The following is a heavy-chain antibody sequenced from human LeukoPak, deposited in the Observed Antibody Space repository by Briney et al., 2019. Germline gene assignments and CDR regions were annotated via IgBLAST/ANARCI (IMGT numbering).Heavy chain of an antibody. V-gene: IGHV4-59*01. CDR2: IYYSGST. Sequence: PSETLSLTCTVSGGSISSYYWSWIRQPPGKGLEWIGYIYYSGSTNYNPSLKSRVTISVDTSKNQFSLKLSSVTAADTAVYYCAISYPNYYGPVRFDYWGQGTLVTVSS. J-gene: IGHJ4*02. CDR1: GGSISSYY. CDR3: AISYPNYYGPVRFDY. D-gene: IGHD3-10*01.